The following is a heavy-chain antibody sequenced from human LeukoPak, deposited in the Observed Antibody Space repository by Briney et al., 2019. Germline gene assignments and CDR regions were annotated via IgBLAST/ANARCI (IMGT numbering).Heavy chain of an antibody. CDR3: ARALTVTTRGYYYYGMDV. V-gene: IGHV1-3*01. J-gene: IGHJ6*02. CDR2: INAGSGNT. Sequence: ASVKVSCKASGYTFTSYAMHWVRQAPGQRLEWMGWINAGSGNTKYSQKFQGRVTITRDTSASTAYMELSSLRSEDTAVYYCARALTVTTRGYYYYGMDVWGQGTTVTVSS. CDR1: GYTFTSYA. D-gene: IGHD4-11*01.